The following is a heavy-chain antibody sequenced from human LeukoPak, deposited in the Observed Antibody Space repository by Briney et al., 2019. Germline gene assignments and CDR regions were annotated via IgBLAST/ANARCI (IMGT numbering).Heavy chain of an antibody. CDR2: IYYSGST. Sequence: SETLSLTCTVSGGSISSYYWSWIRQPPGKGLEWIGYIYYSGSTNHNPSLKSRVTISVDTSKNQFSLKLSSVTAADTAVYYCARVVSGLPPSFDPWGQGTLVTVSS. CDR3: ARVVSGLPPSFDP. CDR1: GGSISSYY. D-gene: IGHD3-10*01. V-gene: IGHV4-59*01. J-gene: IGHJ5*02.